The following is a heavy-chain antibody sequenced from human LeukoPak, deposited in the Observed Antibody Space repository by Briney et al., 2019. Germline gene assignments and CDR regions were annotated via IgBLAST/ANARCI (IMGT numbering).Heavy chain of an antibody. J-gene: IGHJ4*02. CDR1: GFTFGHYA. D-gene: IGHD3-16*02. CDR3: ARDKSIMITFGGVIVSY. V-gene: IGHV3-7*01. Sequence: GGSLRLSCAASGFTFGHYAMSWVRQAPGKGLEWVANIKQDGSEKYYVDSVKGRFTISRDNAKNSLYLQMNSLRAEDTAVYYCARDKSIMITFGGVIVSYWGQGTLVTVSS. CDR2: IKQDGSEK.